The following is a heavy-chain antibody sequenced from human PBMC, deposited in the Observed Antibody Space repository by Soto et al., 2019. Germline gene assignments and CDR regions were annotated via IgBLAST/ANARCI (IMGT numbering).Heavy chain of an antibody. J-gene: IGHJ4*01. CDR2: INHSGST. Sequence: SETLSLTCAVYGGSFSGYYWSWIRQPPGKGLEWIGEINHSGSTNYNPSLKSRVTISVDTSKNQFSLKLSSVTAADTAVYYCARGQEGDVFYYFDYWGHGTLVTVSS. D-gene: IGHD2-21*02. V-gene: IGHV4-34*01. CDR1: GGSFSGYY. CDR3: ARGQEGDVFYYFDY.